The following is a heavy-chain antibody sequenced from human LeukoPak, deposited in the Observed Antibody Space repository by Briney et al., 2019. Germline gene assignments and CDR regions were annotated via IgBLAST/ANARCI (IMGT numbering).Heavy chain of an antibody. V-gene: IGHV3-30*02. J-gene: IGHJ4*02. D-gene: IGHD1-26*01. CDR1: GFTFSSYC. Sequence: GGSLRLSCPASGFTFSSYCMHWVRQAPGKGLEWVTFIRYDGSNKYYEESVKGRFSISRDNSKNTLYLEMNSLRAEDTAIYYCAKGKGKLGAFQSDFDYWGEGTLVTVFS. CDR2: IRYDGSNK. CDR3: AKGKGKLGAFQSDFDY.